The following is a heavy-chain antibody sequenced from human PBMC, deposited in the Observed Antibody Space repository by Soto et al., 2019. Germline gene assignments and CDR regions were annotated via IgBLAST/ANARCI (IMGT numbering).Heavy chain of an antibody. D-gene: IGHD2-21*01. V-gene: IGHV3-21*01. Sequence: EVQLVQSGGGLVKPGGSLRLSCAASGFTFDSYSLNWVRQAPGKGLEWVSSVSISSTYIYYADSVRGRFSISRDNAKNSLYLQMHSLRAEDSAVYYCERDPRDFYGMDVWGQGTTVTISS. CDR3: ERDPRDFYGMDV. CDR2: VSISSTYI. CDR1: GFTFDSYS. J-gene: IGHJ6*02.